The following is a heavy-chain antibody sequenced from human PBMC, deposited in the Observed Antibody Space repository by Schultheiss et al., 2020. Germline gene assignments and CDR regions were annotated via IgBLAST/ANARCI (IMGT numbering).Heavy chain of an antibody. CDR3: ARVTYYYDSSGYYSAFDI. V-gene: IGHV4-30-4*01. D-gene: IGHD3-22*01. J-gene: IGHJ3*02. CDR1: GGSISSGDYY. CDR2: IYYSGST. Sequence: SETLSLTCTVSGGSISSGDYYWSWIRQPPVKGLEWIGYIYYSGSTYYNPSLKSRVTISVDTSKNQFSLKLSSVTAADTAVYYCARVTYYYDSSGYYSAFDIWGQGTMVTVSS.